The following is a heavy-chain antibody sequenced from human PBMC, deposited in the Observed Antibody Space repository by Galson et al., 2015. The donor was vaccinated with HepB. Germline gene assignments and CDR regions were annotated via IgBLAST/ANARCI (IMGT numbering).Heavy chain of an antibody. CDR1: GGTFSSYA. V-gene: IGHV1-69*13. Sequence: SVKVSCKASGGTFSSYAISWVRQAPGQGLEWMGGIIPIFGTANYAQKFQGRVTITADESTSTAYMELSSLRSEDTAVYYCARGEAYYDSSGWPYFDYWGQGTLVTVSS. CDR3: ARGEAYYDSSGWPYFDY. J-gene: IGHJ4*02. D-gene: IGHD3-22*01. CDR2: IIPIFGTA.